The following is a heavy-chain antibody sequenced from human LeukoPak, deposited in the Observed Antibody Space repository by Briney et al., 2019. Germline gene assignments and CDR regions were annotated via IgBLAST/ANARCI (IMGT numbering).Heavy chain of an antibody. CDR2: ISSSSSTI. CDR3: ARDSSSWYGYFQH. Sequence: GGSLRLSCAASGFTFSSYSMNWVCQAPGKGLEWVSYISSSSSTIYYADSVKGRFTISRDNAKNSLYLQMNSLRAEDTAVYYCARDSSSWYGYFQHRGQGTLVTVSS. J-gene: IGHJ1*01. D-gene: IGHD6-13*01. CDR1: GFTFSSYS. V-gene: IGHV3-48*01.